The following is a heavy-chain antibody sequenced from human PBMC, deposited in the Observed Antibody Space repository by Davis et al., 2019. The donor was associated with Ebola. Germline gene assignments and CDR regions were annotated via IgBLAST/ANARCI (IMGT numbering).Heavy chain of an antibody. D-gene: IGHD3-3*01. CDR1: GYTFTSYG. Sequence: ASVKVSCKASGYTFTSYGISWVRQAPGQGLEWMGWISAYNGNTIYAQKLQGRVTMTTDTSTSTAYMELRSLRSDDTAVYYCAITLVRFLEWLFLDYWGQGTLVTVSS. V-gene: IGHV1-18*01. CDR2: ISAYNGNT. CDR3: AITLVRFLEWLFLDY. J-gene: IGHJ4*02.